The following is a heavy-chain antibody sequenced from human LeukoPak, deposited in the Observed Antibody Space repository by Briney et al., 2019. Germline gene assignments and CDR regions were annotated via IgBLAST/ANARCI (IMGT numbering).Heavy chain of an antibody. Sequence: GGSLRLSCAASGFTFSDYAMHWVRQAPGKGLEWVAVISYDGSNKYYADSVRGRFTISRDNSKNTLYLQMNSLRAEDTAVYYCAKERGELFRYYYYYAMDVWGQGTTVTVSS. CDR1: GFTFSDYA. D-gene: IGHD3-10*01. CDR2: ISYDGSNK. V-gene: IGHV3-30*18. J-gene: IGHJ6*02. CDR3: AKERGELFRYYYYYAMDV.